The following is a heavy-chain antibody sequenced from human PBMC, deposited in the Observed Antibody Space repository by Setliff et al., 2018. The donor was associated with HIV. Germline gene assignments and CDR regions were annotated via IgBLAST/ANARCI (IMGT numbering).Heavy chain of an antibody. CDR2: MHSSGTF. D-gene: IGHD3-9*01. CDR3: AREGMGRLTGSLDL. V-gene: IGHV4-59*02. CDR1: GGSAHGVY. J-gene: IGHJ5*02. Sequence: ASETLSLTCTVSGGSAHGVYWTWVRQPPGKGMEWIGYMHSSGTFRYNPSLESRLSISVDTSSNHFSLELRSVTDADTAVYYCAREGMGRLTGSLDLWGQGSLVTVSS.